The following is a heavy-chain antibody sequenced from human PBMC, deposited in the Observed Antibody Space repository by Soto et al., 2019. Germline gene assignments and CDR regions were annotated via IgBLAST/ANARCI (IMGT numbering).Heavy chain of an antibody. CDR3: AHTLDWGEGRFDY. D-gene: IGHD7-27*01. V-gene: IGHV2-5*02. CDR1: GFSLSTVGVG. CDR2: IYWDDDK. Sequence: QITLKESGPTLVKPTQTFTLTCSFSGFSLSTVGVGVGWIRQPQGKALEWLALIYWDDDKRYSPSLKSRLTITKDTSKNQVVLTLTNSDPVDTATYYCAHTLDWGEGRFDYWGQGTLVTVSS. J-gene: IGHJ4*02.